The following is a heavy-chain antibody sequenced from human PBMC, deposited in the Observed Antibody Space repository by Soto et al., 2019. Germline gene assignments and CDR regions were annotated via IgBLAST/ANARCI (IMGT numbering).Heavy chain of an antibody. V-gene: IGHV3-30*18. CDR2: ISYDGSNK. D-gene: IGHD3-10*01. Sequence: QVQLVESGGGVVQPGRSLRLSCAASGFTFSSYGMHWVRQAPGKGLEWVAVISYDGSNKYYADSVKGRFTISRDNSKNTLYLQMNSLRAEDTAVYYCAKDVGESDYWGQGTLVTVSS. CDR1: GFTFSSYG. J-gene: IGHJ4*02. CDR3: AKDVGESDY.